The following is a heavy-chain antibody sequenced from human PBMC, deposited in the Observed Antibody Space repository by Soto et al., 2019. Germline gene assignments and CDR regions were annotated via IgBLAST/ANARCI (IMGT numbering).Heavy chain of an antibody. CDR3: ARDHVVVPAATDYRGDYYYYGMDV. CDR1: GFTFSSYS. D-gene: IGHD2-2*01. Sequence: EVQLVESGGGLVKPGGSLRLSCAASGFTFSSYSMNWVRQAPGKGLEWVSSISSSSSYIYYADSVKGRFTISRDNAKNSLYLQMNSLRAEDTAVYYCARDHVVVPAATDYRGDYYYYGMDVWGQGTTVTVSS. V-gene: IGHV3-21*01. J-gene: IGHJ6*02. CDR2: ISSSSSYI.